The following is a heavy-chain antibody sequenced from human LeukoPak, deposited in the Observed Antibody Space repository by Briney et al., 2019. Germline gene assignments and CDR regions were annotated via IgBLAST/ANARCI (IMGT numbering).Heavy chain of an antibody. J-gene: IGHJ6*03. CDR2: IYYSGST. Sequence: KPSETLSLTCTVSGGSISSHYWSWIRQPPGKGLEWIGYIYYSGSTNYNPSLKGRVTISVDTSKNQFSLKLSSVTAADTAVYYCARQLYDFWSGQHYYYYYMDVWGKGTTVTVSS. D-gene: IGHD3-3*01. CDR1: GGSISSHY. CDR3: ARQLYDFWSGQHYYYYYMDV. V-gene: IGHV4-59*11.